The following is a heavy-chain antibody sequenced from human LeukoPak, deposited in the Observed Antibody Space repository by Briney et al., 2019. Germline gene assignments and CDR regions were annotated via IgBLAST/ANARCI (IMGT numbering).Heavy chain of an antibody. V-gene: IGHV1-18*04. CDR1: GYTFTSYD. CDR3: SLGYCSGGSCYYDY. D-gene: IGHD2-15*01. CDR2: ISAYNGNT. Sequence: GASVKVSCKASGYTFTSYDISWVRQAPGQGLEWMGWISAYNGNTNYAQKLQGRVTMTTDTSTSTAYMELRSLRSDDTAVYYCSLGYCSGGSCYYDYWGQGTLVTVSS. J-gene: IGHJ4*02.